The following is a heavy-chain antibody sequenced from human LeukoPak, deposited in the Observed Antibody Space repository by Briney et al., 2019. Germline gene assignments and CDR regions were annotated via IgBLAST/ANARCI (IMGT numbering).Heavy chain of an antibody. J-gene: IGHJ4*02. Sequence: ASVKVSCKASGYTFTSYDINWVRQATGQGLEWMGWMNPNSGNTGYAQKFQGRVTMTRDMSTSTVYMELSSLRSEDTAVYYCARDFRYSGYDLWGQGTLVTVSS. CDR3: ARDFRYSGYDL. V-gene: IGHV1-8*02. CDR1: GYTFTSYD. CDR2: MNPNSGNT. D-gene: IGHD5-12*01.